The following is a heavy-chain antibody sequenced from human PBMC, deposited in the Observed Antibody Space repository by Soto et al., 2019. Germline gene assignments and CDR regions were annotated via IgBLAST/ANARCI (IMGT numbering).Heavy chain of an antibody. J-gene: IGHJ4*02. CDR3: ARDLVGTVTTTDY. V-gene: IGHV1-69*01. D-gene: IGHD4-17*01. CDR2: IIPIFGTA. Sequence: QVQLVQSGAEVKKPGASLKVSCKASGYTFTGYYIHWVRQAPGQGPEWMGGIIPIFGTANYAQKFQGRVTITADESTSTAYMELSSLRSEDTAVYYCARDLVGTVTTTDYWGQGTLVTVSS. CDR1: GYTFTGYY.